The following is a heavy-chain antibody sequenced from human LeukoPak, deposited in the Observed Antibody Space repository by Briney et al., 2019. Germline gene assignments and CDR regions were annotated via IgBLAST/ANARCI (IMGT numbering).Heavy chain of an antibody. CDR1: GFTFSVAA. J-gene: IGHJ4*02. D-gene: IGHD6-19*01. CDR2: IGASGEST. Sequence: GGSLRLSCAASGFTFSVAAMTWVRQAPGKGLEWVSLIGASGESTYYADSVKGRFTISRDNSKNTLSLQMNSLRAEDTAVYYCAKDARRSSGWYFFDHWGQGTLVTVSS. V-gene: IGHV3-23*01. CDR3: AKDARRSSGWYFFDH.